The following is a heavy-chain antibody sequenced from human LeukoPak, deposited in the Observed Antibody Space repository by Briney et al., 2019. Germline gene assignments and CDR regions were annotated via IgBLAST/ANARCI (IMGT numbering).Heavy chain of an antibody. CDR1: GFTFSSYA. CDR2: ISGSGGST. CDR3: ASRDIVVVPAAIVY. V-gene: IGHV3-23*01. Sequence: GGSLRLSCAASGFTFSSYAMSWVRQAPGKGLEWVSVISGSGGSTYYADSVKGRFTISRDNSKNTLYLQMNSPRAEDTAVYYCASRDIVVVPAAIVYWGQGTLVTVSS. D-gene: IGHD2-2*02. J-gene: IGHJ4*02.